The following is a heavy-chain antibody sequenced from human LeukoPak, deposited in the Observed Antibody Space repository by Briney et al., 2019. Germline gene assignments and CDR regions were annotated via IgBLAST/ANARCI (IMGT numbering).Heavy chain of an antibody. D-gene: IGHD6-13*01. J-gene: IGHJ4*02. V-gene: IGHV3-30*18. CDR2: ISYDGSIK. CDR1: GFTFSNYG. CDR3: AKSSEQQLVRIPYDY. Sequence: GGSLRLSCAASGFTFSNYGMHWVRQAPGKGLEWVAVISYDGSIKYYADSVKGRFTISRDNSKNTLYLQMNSLRPDDTAVHYCAKSSEQQLVRIPYDYWGQGTLVIVSS.